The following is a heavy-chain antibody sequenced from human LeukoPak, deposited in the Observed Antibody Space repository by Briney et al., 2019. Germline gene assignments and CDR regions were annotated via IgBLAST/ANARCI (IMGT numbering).Heavy chain of an antibody. CDR1: GFIFSSYA. V-gene: IGHV3-23*01. Sequence: PGGSLRLSCAASGFIFSSYAMSWVRQAPGKGLEWVSAISGSGGSTYYADSVKGRFTISRDNSKNTLYLQMNSLRAEDTAVYYCAREPYYYDSSGYPYYYGMDVWGQGTTVTVSS. J-gene: IGHJ6*02. CDR3: AREPYYYDSSGYPYYYGMDV. D-gene: IGHD3-22*01. CDR2: ISGSGGST.